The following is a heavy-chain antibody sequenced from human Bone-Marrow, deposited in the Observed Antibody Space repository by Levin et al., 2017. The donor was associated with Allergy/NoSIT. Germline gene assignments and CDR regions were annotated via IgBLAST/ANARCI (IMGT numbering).Heavy chain of an antibody. J-gene: IGHJ3*01. V-gene: IGHV3-74*01. CDR3: AREPTNYDAFDL. CDR2: MNLDGTVT. CDR1: GFPFSTYW. Sequence: GESLKISCAASGFPFSTYWMHWVRQSPGKGLVWVARMNLDGTVTDYVDSVKGRFTISRDNAKNTLYLEMHSLRADDTAIYYCAREPTNYDAFDLWGQGTVVTVS. D-gene: IGHD4/OR15-4a*01.